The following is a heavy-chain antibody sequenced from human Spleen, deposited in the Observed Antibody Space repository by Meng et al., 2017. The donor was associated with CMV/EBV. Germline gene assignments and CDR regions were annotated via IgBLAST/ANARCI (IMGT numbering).Heavy chain of an antibody. J-gene: IGHJ6*02. CDR1: GFTVSSYD. V-gene: IGHV3-30*02. CDR3: AKDEQPGNFYYYGMDV. Sequence: GGSLRLSCATSGFTVSSYDIHWVRQAPGKGLEWVATVRYAGSHRNYADSVKGRFTISRDNSNNTLYLQIKSLRAEDTALYFCAKDEQPGNFYYYGMDVWGQGTTVTVSS. CDR2: VRYAGSHR. D-gene: IGHD6-13*01.